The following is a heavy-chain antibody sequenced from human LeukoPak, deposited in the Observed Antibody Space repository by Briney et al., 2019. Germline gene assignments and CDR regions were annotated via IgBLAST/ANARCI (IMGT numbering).Heavy chain of an antibody. CDR2: ISYDGSNK. D-gene: IGHD3-16*01. CDR3: AKDSWVTYSYIGY. J-gene: IGHJ4*02. V-gene: IGHV3-30*18. CDR1: GFTFSSYG. Sequence: GGSLRLSCAASGFTFSSYGMHWVRQAPGKGLEWVAVISYDGSNKYYADSVKGRFTISRDNSKNTLYLHMNSLRAEDTAVYYCAKDSWVTYSYIGYWGQGTLVTVSS.